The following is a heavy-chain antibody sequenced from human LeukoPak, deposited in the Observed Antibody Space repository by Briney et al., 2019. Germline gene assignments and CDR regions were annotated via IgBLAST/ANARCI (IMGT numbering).Heavy chain of an antibody. D-gene: IGHD3-22*01. V-gene: IGHV3-30-3*01. CDR1: GFTFSSYA. J-gene: IGHJ4*02. Sequence: GRSLRLSCAASGFTFSSYAMHWVRHAPGKGLEWVAVISYDGSNKYYADSVKGRFTISRDNSKNTLYLQMNSLRAEDTAVYYCARDDWEYSSGYSPMDYWGQGTLVTVSS. CDR3: ARDDWEYSSGYSPMDY. CDR2: ISYDGSNK.